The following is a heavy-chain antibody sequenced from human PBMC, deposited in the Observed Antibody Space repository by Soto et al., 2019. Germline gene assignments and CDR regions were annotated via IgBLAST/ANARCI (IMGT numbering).Heavy chain of an antibody. D-gene: IGHD2-21*02. Sequence: QVQLVESGGGVVQPGRSLRPSCAASGFTFSPYTMHWVRQAPGKGLQWVAVISYDGSTEYNPDSVKGRFTISRDNPKNTVYLQMNSLRAEDTAIYYCARGGGFCGGDCYKGGIDYWGQGTLVTVSS. CDR3: ARGGGFCGGDCYKGGIDY. J-gene: IGHJ4*02. V-gene: IGHV3-30-3*01. CDR1: GFTFSPYT. CDR2: ISYDGSTE.